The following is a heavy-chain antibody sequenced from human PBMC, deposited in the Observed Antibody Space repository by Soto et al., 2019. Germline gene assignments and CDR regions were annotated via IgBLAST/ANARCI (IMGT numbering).Heavy chain of an antibody. CDR1: GFTFSSYA. CDR2: IGGSDNRT. Sequence: AGSLRLSCAASGFTFSSYAMSWVRQAPGKGLEWVSAIGGSDNRTYYADSVKGRFTISRDNSKNTLYLQMSSLRADDTAVYYCAPMGVWGQGTTVTVSS. CDR3: APMGV. J-gene: IGHJ6*02. V-gene: IGHV3-23*01.